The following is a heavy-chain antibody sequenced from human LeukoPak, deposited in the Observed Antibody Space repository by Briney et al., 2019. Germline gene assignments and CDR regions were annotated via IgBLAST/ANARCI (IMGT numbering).Heavy chain of an antibody. V-gene: IGHV3-73*01. D-gene: IGHD3-22*01. CDR3: TRHGNGDDTSGYTDY. CDR1: GFTFSASA. CDR2: IRNKANDYAT. Sequence: GGSLRLSYAASGFTFSASAMHWVRQASGKGLEWVGRIRNKANDYATLYAASVKGRFTISRDDSTNMAYLQMNSLNTEDTAMYYCTRHGNGDDTSGYTDYWGQGTLVTVSS. J-gene: IGHJ4*02.